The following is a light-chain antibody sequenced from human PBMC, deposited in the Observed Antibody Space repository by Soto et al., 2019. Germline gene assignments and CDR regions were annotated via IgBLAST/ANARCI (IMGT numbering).Light chain of an antibody. J-gene: IGKJ1*01. CDR1: ESIGRW. V-gene: IGKV1-5*03. CDR2: EAS. CDR3: QQYSSYSWT. Sequence: DIQMTQSPSTLSASVGDRVTITCRASESIGRWLAWYQQKPGKAPKLLIYEASSLEGGVPSRFSGRESGTEFALTISSLQPDDFATYYCQQYSSYSWTFGQGTKVDMK.